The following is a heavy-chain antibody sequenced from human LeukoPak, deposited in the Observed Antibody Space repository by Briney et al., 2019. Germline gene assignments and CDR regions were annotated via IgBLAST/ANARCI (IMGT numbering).Heavy chain of an antibody. CDR3: ARNPRYYYDRRWYFDY. CDR1: GGSISSGDYY. V-gene: IGHV4-30-4*01. D-gene: IGHD3-22*01. CDR2: IYYSGST. Sequence: PSRTLSLTCTVSGGSISSGDYYWSWIRQPPGKGLEWIGYIYYSGSTYYYPSLKSRVTISVDTSKNQFFLKLSSVTAADTAVYYCARNPRYYYDRRWYFDYWGQGTLVTVSS. J-gene: IGHJ4*02.